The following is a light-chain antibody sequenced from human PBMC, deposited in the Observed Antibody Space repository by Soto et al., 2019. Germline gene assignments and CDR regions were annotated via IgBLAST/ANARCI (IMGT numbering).Light chain of an antibody. V-gene: IGLV2-14*01. Sequence: ALTQPASVSGSPGQSITISCAGTSSDIGAYNYVSWYQQHPGRAPKLMLYEVSHRPSGVSNRFSGSKSANTASLTISGLQPEDEADYYCASYTGTSTDVLFGGGTKLTVL. J-gene: IGLJ2*01. CDR1: SSDIGAYNY. CDR2: EVS. CDR3: ASYTGTSTDVL.